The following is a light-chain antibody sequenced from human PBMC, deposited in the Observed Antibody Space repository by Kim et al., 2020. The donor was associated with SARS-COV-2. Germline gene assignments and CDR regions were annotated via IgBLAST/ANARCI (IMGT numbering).Light chain of an antibody. Sequence: GQSITVACTGTSDDVGDYNYVSWYQQHPGKAPKLIIYEVSNRPSGVSNRFSGSKSGNTASLIISGLRTEDEADYYCSSYTGSSRFVFGTGTKVTVL. J-gene: IGLJ1*01. CDR2: EVS. CDR3: SSYTGSSRFV. CDR1: SDDVGDYNY. V-gene: IGLV2-14*03.